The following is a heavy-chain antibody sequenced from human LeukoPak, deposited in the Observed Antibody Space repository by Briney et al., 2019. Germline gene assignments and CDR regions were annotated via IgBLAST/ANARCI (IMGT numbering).Heavy chain of an antibody. D-gene: IGHD4-17*01. CDR3: ARDQGYTYGQTHYFDL. CDR1: GVSINPYY. J-gene: IGHJ4*02. CDR2: VYASVTT. Sequence: SETLSLTCSVPGVSINPYYWSWIRQSAGKRLEWIGRVYASVTTNYHPSLMGRVTLSVDMSKNHFSLRLSSVTAADTALYFCARDQGYTYGQTHYFDLWGQGILVIVSS. V-gene: IGHV4-4*07.